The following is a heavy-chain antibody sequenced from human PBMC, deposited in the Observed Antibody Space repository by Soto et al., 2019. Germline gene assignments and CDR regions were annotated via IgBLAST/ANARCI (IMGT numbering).Heavy chain of an antibody. V-gene: IGHV3-30*19. Sequence: PGGSLNLSCAASGFTFSSYGMHWVRQAPGKGPEWVALISYDGTNKFYADSVKGRFTISRDNSKSTLYLQVDSLRPEDAAVYYCARDPKTSGGQHWAFNYFDSWGQGTLVTVSS. CDR3: ARDPKTSGGQHWAFNYFDS. CDR2: ISYDGTNK. CDR1: GFTFSSYG. D-gene: IGHD7-27*01. J-gene: IGHJ4*02.